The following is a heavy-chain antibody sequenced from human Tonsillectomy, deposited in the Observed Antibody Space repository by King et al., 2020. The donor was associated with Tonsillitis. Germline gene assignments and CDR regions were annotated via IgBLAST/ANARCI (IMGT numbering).Heavy chain of an antibody. Sequence: VQLVESGGGVVQPGRSLRLSCAASGFTFSSYGMHWVRQAPGKGLEWVAVISYDGTNKYYADSVKGRFTISRDNSKNTLYLQMNSLRVEDTAVYYCAKVPWSPLSSSWYGHFDYWGQGTLVTVSS. CDR3: AKVPWSPLSSSWYGHFDY. D-gene: IGHD6-13*01. CDR1: GFTFSSYG. V-gene: IGHV3-30*18. J-gene: IGHJ4*02. CDR2: ISYDGTNK.